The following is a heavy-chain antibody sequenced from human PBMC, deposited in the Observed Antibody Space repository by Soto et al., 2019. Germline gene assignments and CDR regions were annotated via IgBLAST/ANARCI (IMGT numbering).Heavy chain of an antibody. D-gene: IGHD3-22*01. J-gene: IGHJ4*02. V-gene: IGHV4-31*03. Sequence: VQLQESGPGLLKPSQTLSLTCTVSGGSVSSGGYYWTWIRQDPGKGLEWIGHIYFNGSTFYNPSLNSRVSISVDRSKNQFSLRLSSVTAADRAVYYCVRAPTYYFDSREVWGQGTLVAVSS. CDR1: GGSVSSGGYY. CDR2: IYFNGST. CDR3: VRAPTYYFDSREV.